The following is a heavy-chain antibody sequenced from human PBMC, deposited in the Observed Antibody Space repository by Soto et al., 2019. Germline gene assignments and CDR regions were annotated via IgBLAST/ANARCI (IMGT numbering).Heavy chain of an antibody. CDR3: ARVGYCSGGSCYSYLFDY. Sequence: SETLSLTCTVSGGSISSGGYYWSWIRQHPGKGLEWLGYIYYSGSTYYNPSLKSRVTISVDTSKNQFSLKLSSVTAADTAVYYCARVGYCSGGSCYSYLFDYWGQGTLVTVSS. D-gene: IGHD2-15*01. V-gene: IGHV4-31*03. CDR1: GGSISSGGYY. CDR2: IYYSGST. J-gene: IGHJ4*02.